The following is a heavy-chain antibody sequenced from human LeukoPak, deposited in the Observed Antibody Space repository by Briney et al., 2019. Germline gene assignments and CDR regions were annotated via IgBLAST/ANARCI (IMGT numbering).Heavy chain of an antibody. D-gene: IGHD2-2*01. CDR1: GVSISSNY. Sequence: PSETLSLTCTVSGVSISSNYWGWIRQPPGQGLEWLGYIYSSGSTTYNPSLESRLTISIDTSKNHFPLKLSSVTAADTAVYYCAKRAVTTAAYLWFDPWGQGTLVTVSS. J-gene: IGHJ5*02. CDR2: IYSSGST. V-gene: IGHV4-59*08. CDR3: AKRAVTTAAYLWFDP.